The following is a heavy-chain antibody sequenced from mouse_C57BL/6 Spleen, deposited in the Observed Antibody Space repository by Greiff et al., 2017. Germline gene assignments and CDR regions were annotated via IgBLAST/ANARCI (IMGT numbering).Heavy chain of an antibody. J-gene: IGHJ1*03. Sequence: QVQLQQPGAELVRPGSSVKLSCKASGYTFTSYWMHWVKQRPIQGLEWIGNIDPSDSETHYNQKFKDKATLTVDKSSSTAYMQLSSLTSEDSAVYYCARGGGSSWVWYFDVWGTGTTVTVSS. CDR3: ARGGGSSWVWYFDV. CDR1: GYTFTSYW. V-gene: IGHV1-52*01. CDR2: IDPSDSET. D-gene: IGHD1-1*01.